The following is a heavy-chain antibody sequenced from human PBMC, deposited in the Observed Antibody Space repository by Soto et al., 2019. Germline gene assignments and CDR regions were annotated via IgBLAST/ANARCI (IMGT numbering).Heavy chain of an antibody. V-gene: IGHV3-23*01. J-gene: IGHJ5*02. Sequence: EVQLLESGGGLIQPGGSLRLSCAASGFTFSNYGMTWVRQAPGKGLEWVSVISGSGGSKYYADSVKGRFTISRDNSGNTLDLQMNSPRAEDTALYYCAKGPPVGANSWYFDPWGQGTLVTVSS. CDR2: ISGSGGSK. CDR1: GFTFSNYG. CDR3: AKGPPVGANSWYFDP. D-gene: IGHD1-26*01.